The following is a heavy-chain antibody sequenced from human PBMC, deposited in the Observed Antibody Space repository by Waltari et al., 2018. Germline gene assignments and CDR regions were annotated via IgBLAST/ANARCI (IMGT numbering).Heavy chain of an antibody. CDR2: LIPIFGTP. CDR1: GGTFGSYS. J-gene: IGHJ3*01. D-gene: IGHD1-26*01. Sequence: QVHLVQSGAQVKKPGSSMKVSCKASGGTFGSYSIAWVRQAAGQGLEWLGGLIPIFGTPQYAQNVQGRVTLTADASTTTAYLELSGLRSDDTAIYFCARRNLGFAFDVWGQGTLVIVSS. V-gene: IGHV1-69*12. CDR3: ARRNLGFAFDV.